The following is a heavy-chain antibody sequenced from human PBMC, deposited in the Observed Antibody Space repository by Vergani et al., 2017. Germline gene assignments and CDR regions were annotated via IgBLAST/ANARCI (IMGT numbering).Heavy chain of an antibody. CDR3: AGPQGTSAYYYGGFDY. D-gene: IGHD3-22*01. J-gene: IGHJ4*02. CDR2: LSAIDRRT. V-gene: IGHV3-23*01. CDR1: GFTFIMHA. Sequence: EVQLLESGGDLVQPGGSLRLSCAASGFTFIMHAMSWVRQAPGRGLEWVSTLSAIDRRTHYADPVKSRFTISRDNSKNTLSLQMNSLTAEDTAIYYCAGPQGTSAYYYGGFDYWGQGILVTVSS.